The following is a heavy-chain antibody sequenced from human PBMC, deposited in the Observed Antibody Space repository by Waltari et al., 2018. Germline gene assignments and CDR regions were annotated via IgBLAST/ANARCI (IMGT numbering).Heavy chain of an antibody. CDR3: ATHSDSSSWYLFDY. J-gene: IGHJ4*02. D-gene: IGHD6-13*01. Sequence: QVQLQESGPGLVKPSETLSLTCTVSGGSISSHYWSWIRQPPGKGLEWIGYIYYSGSTHYTPSLKSRVTISVDTSKNQFSLKLSSVTAADTAVYYCATHSDSSSWYLFDYWGQGTLVTVSS. CDR2: IYYSGST. CDR1: GGSISSHY. V-gene: IGHV4-59*11.